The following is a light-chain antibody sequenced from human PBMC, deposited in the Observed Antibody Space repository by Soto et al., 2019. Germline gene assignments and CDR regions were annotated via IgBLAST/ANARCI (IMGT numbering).Light chain of an antibody. CDR3: QKYTNVPA. V-gene: IGKV1-27*01. J-gene: IGKJ4*01. CDR1: QGISNY. Sequence: DIQMTQSPSSLSASVGDRVTITCRASQGISNYLAWYQQIPGKVPKLLISAAFTLQSGGPSRFSGSGSGTDFTLAISSLQPEDVATYYCQKYTNVPAFGGGAQVEIK. CDR2: AAF.